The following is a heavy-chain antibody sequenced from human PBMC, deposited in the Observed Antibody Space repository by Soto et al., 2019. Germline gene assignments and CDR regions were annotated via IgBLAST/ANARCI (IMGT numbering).Heavy chain of an antibody. CDR2: IYYSGST. Sequence: TSETLSLTCTVSAASTSRSSNYWGWIRQPPGKGLEWIGSIYYSGSTYYNPSLKSRVTISVDTSKNQFSLKLRSVTAADTAVYYCARHVAPGAITWGQGTLVTVSS. D-gene: IGHD2-2*02. CDR3: ARHVAPGAIT. CDR1: AASTSRSSNY. V-gene: IGHV4-39*01. J-gene: IGHJ5*02.